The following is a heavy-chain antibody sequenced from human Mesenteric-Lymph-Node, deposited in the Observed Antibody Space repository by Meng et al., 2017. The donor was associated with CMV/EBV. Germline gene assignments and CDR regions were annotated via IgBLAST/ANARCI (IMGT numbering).Heavy chain of an antibody. CDR2: INGDNGHA. Sequence: ASVKVSCKASGYTFASYGVSWVRQAPGQGLEWMGWINGDNGHANYAQKFQGRVTMTRDTSISTAYMELSRLRSDDTAVYYCARDLATVTTYYYYYGMDVWGQGTTVTVSS. CDR3: ARDLATVTTYYYYYGMDV. D-gene: IGHD4-11*01. V-gene: IGHV1-18*01. J-gene: IGHJ6*02. CDR1: GYTFASYG.